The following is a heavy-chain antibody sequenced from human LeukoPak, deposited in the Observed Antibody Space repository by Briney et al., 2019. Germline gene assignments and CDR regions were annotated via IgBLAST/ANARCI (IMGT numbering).Heavy chain of an antibody. CDR2: ISSSGSTI. CDR3: ATTQDYYDSSGYYSVDY. CDR1: GFTFSDYY. Sequence: GGSLRLPCAASGFTFSDYYMSWIRQAPGKGLEWVSYISSSGSTIYYADSVKGRSTISRDNAKNSLYLQMNSLRAEDTAVYYCATTQDYYDSSGYYSVDYWGQGTLVTVSS. V-gene: IGHV3-11*01. J-gene: IGHJ4*02. D-gene: IGHD3-22*01.